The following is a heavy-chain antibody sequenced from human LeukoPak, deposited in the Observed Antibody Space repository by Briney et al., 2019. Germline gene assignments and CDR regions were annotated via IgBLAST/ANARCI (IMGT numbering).Heavy chain of an antibody. J-gene: IGHJ4*02. CDR2: IKSDGSST. D-gene: IGHD5-18*01. CDR3: ARAADTAMVGNDY. CDR1: GLPLSSYW. V-gene: IGHV3-74*01. Sequence: PGGPVTLLCGVSGLPLSSYWVHWVRHARGEAVVWVSRIKSDGSSTSCADSVKGRFTISRDNAKNTLYLQMHSPRAEDTAVYYCARAADTAMVGNDYWGQGTLVTVSS.